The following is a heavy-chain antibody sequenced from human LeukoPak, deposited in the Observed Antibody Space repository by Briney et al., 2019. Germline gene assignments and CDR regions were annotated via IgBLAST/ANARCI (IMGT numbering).Heavy chain of an antibody. V-gene: IGHV3-33*01. CDR1: GFTFSSYG. J-gene: IGHJ3*02. CDR2: IWYDGSNK. CDR3: ARVWFGEADAFDI. D-gene: IGHD3-10*01. Sequence: GRSLRLSCAASGFTFSSYGMHWVRQAPGKGLEWVAVIWYDGSNKYYADSVKGRFTISRDNSKNTLCLQMNSLRAEDTAVYYCARVWFGEADAFDIWGQGTMVTVSS.